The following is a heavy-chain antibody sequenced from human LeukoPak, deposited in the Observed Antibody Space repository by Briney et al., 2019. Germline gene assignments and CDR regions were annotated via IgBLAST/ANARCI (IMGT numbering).Heavy chain of an antibody. CDR3: AKGILYNWFDP. V-gene: IGHV3-23*01. J-gene: IGHJ5*02. Sequence: GGSLRLSCAASGFTFSSYAMSWVRQAPGKGLEWGSTISGGGDSTYYADSVKGRFTISRDNSKNTLYLQMNSLRAEDTAVYYCAKGILYNWFDPWGQGTLVTVSS. CDR1: GFTFSSYA. CDR2: ISGGGDST.